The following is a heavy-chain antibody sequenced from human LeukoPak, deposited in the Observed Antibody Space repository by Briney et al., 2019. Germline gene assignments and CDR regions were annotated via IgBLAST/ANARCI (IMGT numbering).Heavy chain of an antibody. Sequence: SETLSLTCTVPGGAINSGGYYWSWIRQHPGKGLEWIEYIYYSGSTFYNPSLKSRVTISLDTSKNHFSLKLSSVTAADTAVYYCASGYDSSGYYYYFDYWGQGTLVTVSS. CDR2: IYYSGST. V-gene: IGHV4-31*03. D-gene: IGHD3-22*01. CDR3: ASGYDSSGYYYYFDY. CDR1: GGAINSGGYY. J-gene: IGHJ4*02.